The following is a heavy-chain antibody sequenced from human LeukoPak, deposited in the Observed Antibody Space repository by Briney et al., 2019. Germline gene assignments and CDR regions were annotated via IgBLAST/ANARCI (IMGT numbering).Heavy chain of an antibody. J-gene: IGHJ4*02. CDR2: ISGSGGGT. CDR1: GFTFSSYG. CDR3: AKGSYSSGWLFDY. V-gene: IGHV3-23*01. Sequence: PGGSLRLSCAASGFTFSSYGMSWVRQAPGKGLEWVSSISGSGGGTYYANSVKGRFTISRDNSKNTLYLQMNSLRAEDTAVYCCAKGSYSSGWLFDYWGQGTLVTVSS. D-gene: IGHD6-25*01.